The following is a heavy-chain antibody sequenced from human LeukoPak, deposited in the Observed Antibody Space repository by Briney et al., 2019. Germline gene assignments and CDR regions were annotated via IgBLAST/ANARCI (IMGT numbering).Heavy chain of an antibody. Sequence: GGSLRLSCAASGFTFTSYGMSWVRQAPGKGLEWVSSISGTGGSTYYADSVKGRFTISRDNAKNSLYLQMNSLRAEDTAVYYCARSYSGYDLGYWGQGTLVTVSS. CDR3: ARSYSGYDLGY. V-gene: IGHV3-23*01. CDR1: GFTFTSYG. J-gene: IGHJ4*02. CDR2: ISGTGGST. D-gene: IGHD5-12*01.